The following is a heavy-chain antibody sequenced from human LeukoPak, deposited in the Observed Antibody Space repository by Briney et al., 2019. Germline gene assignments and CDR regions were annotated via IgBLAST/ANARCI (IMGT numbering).Heavy chain of an antibody. CDR2: INHSGST. D-gene: IGHD2-15*01. J-gene: IGHJ6*03. V-gene: IGHV4-34*01. Sequence: SETLSLTCAVYGGSFSGYYWSWIRQPPGKGLEWIGEINHSGSTNYNPSLKSRVTISVDTSKNQFSLKLSSVTAADTAVYYCARRVVAANYYYYYMDVWGKGTTVTISS. CDR3: ARRVVAANYYYYYMDV. CDR1: GGSFSGYY.